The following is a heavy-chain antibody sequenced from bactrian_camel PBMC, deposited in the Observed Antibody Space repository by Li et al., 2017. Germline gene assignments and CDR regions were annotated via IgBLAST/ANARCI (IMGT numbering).Heavy chain of an antibody. J-gene: IGHJ4*01. CDR3: VKPNPDARGGFDH. D-gene: IGHD1*01. CDR1: GFTFSTCY. CDR2: IVADGSNT. V-gene: IGHV3S5*01. Sequence: VQLVESGGTLVQPGGSLRLSCAASGFTFSTCYMSWVRQAPDKGLEWVSGIVADGSNTYYADSVKGRFTISRDNAKNTVYLLMNSLKPEDTAVYYCVKPNPDARGGFDHWGQGTQVTVS.